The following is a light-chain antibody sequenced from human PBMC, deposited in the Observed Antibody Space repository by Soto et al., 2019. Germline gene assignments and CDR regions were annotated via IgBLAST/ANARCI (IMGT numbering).Light chain of an antibody. CDR1: SSNIGTNT. CDR2: GNT. V-gene: IGLV1-44*01. CDR3: GAWDDSLNGYV. J-gene: IGLJ1*01. Sequence: QSVLTQPPSASGTPGQRVTISCSGGSSNIGTNTVNWYQHLPGTAPKLLISGNTQRPSGVPDRFSGSKSGTSASLAISGRQSEDEAEYYCGAWDDSLNGYVFGTGTQLTVL.